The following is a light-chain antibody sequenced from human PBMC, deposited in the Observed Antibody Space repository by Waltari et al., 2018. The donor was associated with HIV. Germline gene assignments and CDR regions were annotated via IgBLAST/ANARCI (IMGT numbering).Light chain of an antibody. J-gene: IGLJ2*01. CDR2: QHS. Sequence: SYELTQPPSVSVSSGQTASITCSGDKLGDTYASWYQQKPGQSPVLVIHQHSKRPSGIPERFSGSNSGDTATLTISGTQAVDEADYYCQAWDSSSAVVFGGGTKLTVL. V-gene: IGLV3-1*01. CDR3: QAWDSSSAVV. CDR1: KLGDTY.